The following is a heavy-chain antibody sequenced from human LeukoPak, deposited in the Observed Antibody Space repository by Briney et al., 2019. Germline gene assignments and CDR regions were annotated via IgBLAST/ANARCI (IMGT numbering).Heavy chain of an antibody. D-gene: IGHD6-13*01. V-gene: IGHV3-23*01. J-gene: IGHJ4*02. Sequence: PGGSLRLSCAASGFTVSSNYMSWVRQAPGKGLEWVSAISGSGGSTYYADSVKGRFTISRDNSKNTLYLQMNSLRAEDTAVYYCAKWSSSWYYFDYWGQGTLVTVSS. CDR3: AKWSSSWYYFDY. CDR1: GFTVSSNY. CDR2: ISGSGGST.